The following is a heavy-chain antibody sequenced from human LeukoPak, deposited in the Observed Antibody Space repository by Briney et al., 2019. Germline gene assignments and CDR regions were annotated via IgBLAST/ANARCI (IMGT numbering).Heavy chain of an antibody. J-gene: IGHJ4*02. CDR3: TSPYYYDSSGYYPFDY. CDR2: IGSKANSYAT. CDR1: GFTFSGSA. V-gene: IGHV3-73*01. D-gene: IGHD3-22*01. Sequence: GGSLRLSCAASGFTFSGSAMHWVRQASGKGLEWVGRIGSKANSYATAYAASVKGRFTISRDDSKNTAYLQMNSLKTEDTAVYYCTSPYYYDSSGYYPFDYWGQGTLVTVSS.